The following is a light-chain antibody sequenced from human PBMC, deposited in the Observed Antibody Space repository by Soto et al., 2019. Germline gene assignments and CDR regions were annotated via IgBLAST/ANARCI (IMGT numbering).Light chain of an antibody. Sequence: QSALTQPASVSGSPGQSITISCTGTSSDVGGYNYVSWYQQHPGKAPKLTIYDVSNRPSGVSNRFSGSKSGNTASLTISGLQAEDEADYYCSSYTSSSTYVFGTEPKVTVL. J-gene: IGLJ1*01. V-gene: IGLV2-14*01. CDR1: SSDVGGYNY. CDR3: SSYTSSSTYV. CDR2: DVS.